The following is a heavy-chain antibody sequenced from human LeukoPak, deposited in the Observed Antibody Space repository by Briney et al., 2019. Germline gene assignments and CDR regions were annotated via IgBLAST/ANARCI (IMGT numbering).Heavy chain of an antibody. CDR2: INWNGGST. V-gene: IGHV3-20*04. J-gene: IGHJ3*02. CDR1: GFTFDDYG. D-gene: IGHD2-15*01. CDR3: ARLRWFCSGGSCYDAFDI. Sequence: GGSLRLSCAASGFTFDDYGMSWVRQAPGKGLEWVSGINWNGGSTGYADSVKGRFTISRDNAKNSLYLQMNSLRAEDTALYYCARLRWFCSGGSCYDAFDIWGQGTMVTVSS.